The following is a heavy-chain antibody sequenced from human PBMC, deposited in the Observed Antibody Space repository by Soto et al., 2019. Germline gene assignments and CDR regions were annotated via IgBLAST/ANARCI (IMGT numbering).Heavy chain of an antibody. V-gene: IGHV3-48*03. J-gene: IGHJ5*02. CDR2: ISSGGSTI. CDR1: GFTFRNYE. D-gene: IGHD3-10*01. CDR3: ARVSSGSGSQGWFDP. Sequence: GGSLRLSCVASGFTFRNYEMNWVRQAPGKGLEWVSYISSGGSTIHYADSVKGRFTISRDNAKNSLYLEMTGLRAEDTAVYYCARVSSGSGSQGWFDPWGQGTLVTVSS.